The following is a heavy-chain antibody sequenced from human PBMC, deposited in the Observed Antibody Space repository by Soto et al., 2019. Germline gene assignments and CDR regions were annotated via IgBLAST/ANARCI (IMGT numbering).Heavy chain of an antibody. V-gene: IGHV1-46*01. CDR2: LNPSAGST. CDR3: ARADYCSGGSCYLLSYDY. D-gene: IGHD2-15*01. J-gene: IGHJ4*01. Sequence: QVQLVQSGAEVKKPGASVKVSCKASGYTFTSYYMHWVRQAPGQGLVWMGILNPSAGSTSYAQKFQGRVTMTRDTSTSTVYMELSRLRSEDTAVYYCARADYCSGGSCYLLSYDYWGHGSLVTVT. CDR1: GYTFTSYY.